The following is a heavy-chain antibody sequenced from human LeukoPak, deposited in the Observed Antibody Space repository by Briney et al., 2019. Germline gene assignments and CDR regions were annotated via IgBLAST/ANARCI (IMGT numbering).Heavy chain of an antibody. J-gene: IGHJ4*02. V-gene: IGHV3-23*01. CDR1: GFTFSSYA. CDR3: AKGHCISTTCYVYYFDY. D-gene: IGHD2-2*01. Sequence: PGGSLRLPCVASGFTFSSYAITWVRQAPGKGLEWVSVISGSGDNTKYADSVKGRFTISRDNSKNTVYLQMNSLRAEDTAVYYCAKGHCISTTCYVYYFDYWGQGTLVTVSS. CDR2: ISGSGDNT.